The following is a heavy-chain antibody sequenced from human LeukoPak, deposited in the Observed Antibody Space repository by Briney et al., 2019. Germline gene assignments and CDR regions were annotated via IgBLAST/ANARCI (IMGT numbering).Heavy chain of an antibody. CDR1: GYTLTELS. CDR3: ATVHRSGGYYWSYYFDY. CDR2: FDPEDGET. Sequence: ASVKVSCKVSGYTLTELSMHWVRQAPGKGLEWMGGFDPEDGETIYAQKFQGRVTMTEDTSTDTAYMELSSLRSEDTAVYYCATVHRSGGYYWSYYFDYWGQGTLVTVSS. J-gene: IGHJ4*02. V-gene: IGHV1-24*01. D-gene: IGHD3-22*01.